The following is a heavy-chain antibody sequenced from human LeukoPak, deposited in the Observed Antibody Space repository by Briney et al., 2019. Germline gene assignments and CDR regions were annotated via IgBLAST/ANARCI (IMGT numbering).Heavy chain of an antibody. V-gene: IGHV4-39*07. Sequence: SETLSLTCTVSGGSISSSSYYWGWIRQPPGKGLEWIGSIYYSGSTYYNPSLKSRVTISVDTSKNQFSLKLSSVTAADTAVYYCASGGYDILTGYRDYWGQGTLVTVSS. CDR3: ASGGYDILTGYRDY. CDR1: GGSISSSSYY. D-gene: IGHD3-9*01. CDR2: IYYSGST. J-gene: IGHJ4*02.